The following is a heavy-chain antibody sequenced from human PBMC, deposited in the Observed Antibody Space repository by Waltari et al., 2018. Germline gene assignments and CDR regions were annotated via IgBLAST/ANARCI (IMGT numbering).Heavy chain of an antibody. Sequence: QVQLQQRGAGLLKPSYTLSLPCAVYGGSFSGYDWSWLRQPPRKGLEWIGEINHSGSTNYNPSLKSRVTISVDTSKNQFSLKLSSGTAADTAVYYCAYRPSNYAAAASYYYGMDVWGQGTTVTVSS. V-gene: IGHV4-34*01. CDR1: GGSFSGYD. D-gene: IGHD6-13*01. CDR3: AYRPSNYAAAASYYYGMDV. CDR2: INHSGST. J-gene: IGHJ6*02.